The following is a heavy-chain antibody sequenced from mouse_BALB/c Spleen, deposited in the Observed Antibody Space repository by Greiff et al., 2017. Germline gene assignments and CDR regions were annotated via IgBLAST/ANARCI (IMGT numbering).Heavy chain of an antibody. CDR3: ARGRQYYGYWFAY. CDR2: IDTANGNT. D-gene: IGHD1-2*01. Sequence: EVQLQQSGAELVKPGASVKLSCTASGFTFTDSYMHWVRQRPEQGLEWIGRIDTANGNTKYDPKFPGKATITADTSSNTAYLQLSSLTSEDTAVYYCARGRQYYGYWFAYWGQGTLVTVAA. CDR1: GFTFTDSY. V-gene: IGHV14-3*02. J-gene: IGHJ3*01.